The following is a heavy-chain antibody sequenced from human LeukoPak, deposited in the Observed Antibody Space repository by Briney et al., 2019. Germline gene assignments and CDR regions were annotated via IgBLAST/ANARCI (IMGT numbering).Heavy chain of an antibody. V-gene: IGHV4-38-2*01. CDR2: MHHSGNT. Sequence: NASETLSLTCAVSGYSISSEYYWGWIRQPPGKGLEWIGSMHHSGNTNYNPSLKSRVTISLDTSRNQFSLKLNSVTAADTAVYYCAKSNGYGLIDIWGKGTTVTISS. D-gene: IGHD3-22*01. J-gene: IGHJ6*04. CDR3: AKSNGYGLIDI. CDR1: GYSISSEYY.